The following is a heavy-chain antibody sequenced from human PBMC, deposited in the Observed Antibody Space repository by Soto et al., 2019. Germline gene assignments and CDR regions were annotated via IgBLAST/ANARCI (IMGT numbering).Heavy chain of an antibody. V-gene: IGHV2-5*02. CDR2: IYWDDDK. CDR1: GFSLITTGSG. J-gene: IGHJ6*02. CDR3: VHLMTAATTFGMDV. Sequence: QITLKESGPTLVEPTQTLTLTCTFSGFSLITTGSGVAWIRQPPGKALEWLALIYWDDDKRYSPSLKSRLTITKDTSKNQVVLTMTNMDPVDTGTYFCVHLMTAATTFGMDVWGQGTAVTVSS. D-gene: IGHD4-17*01.